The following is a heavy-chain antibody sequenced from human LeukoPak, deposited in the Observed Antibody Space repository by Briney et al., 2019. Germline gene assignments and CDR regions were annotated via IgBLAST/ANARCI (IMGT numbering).Heavy chain of an antibody. CDR2: IYYSGST. J-gene: IGHJ4*02. CDR1: GGSISSYY. CDR3: ARRHIAAALDY. Sequence: PSETLSLTCTVSGGSISSYYWSWIRQPPGKGLEWIGYIYYSGSTNYNPSLKSRVTISVDTSKNQFSLKLSSVTAADTAVYYCARRHIAAALDYWGQGTLVTVSS. V-gene: IGHV4-59*08. D-gene: IGHD6-13*01.